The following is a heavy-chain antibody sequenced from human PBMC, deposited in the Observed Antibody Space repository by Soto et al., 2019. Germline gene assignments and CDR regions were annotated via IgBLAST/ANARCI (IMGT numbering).Heavy chain of an antibody. D-gene: IGHD3-9*01. V-gene: IGHV3-33*01. CDR3: ARGDDILTGHGMDV. CDR2: IWYDGSNK. Sequence: QVQLVESGGGVVQPGRSQRLSCAASGFTFSSYGMHWVRQAPGKGLEWVAVIWYDGSNKYYADSVKGRFTISRDNSKNTLYLQMNSLRAEDTAVYYCARGDDILTGHGMDVWGQGTTVTVSS. J-gene: IGHJ6*02. CDR1: GFTFSSYG.